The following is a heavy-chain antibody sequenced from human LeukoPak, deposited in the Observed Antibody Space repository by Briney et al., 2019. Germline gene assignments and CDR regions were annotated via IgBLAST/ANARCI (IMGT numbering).Heavy chain of an antibody. CDR2: ISGSGGST. J-gene: IGHJ4*01. CDR3: AKYSSGWELDF. Sequence: GGSLRLSCAASGFTFSSYGMNWVRQAPGKGLEWVSGISGSGGSTDYADSVKGRFTISRDDSKDTLSLQMNSLRAEDTAVYYRAKYSSGWELDFWGHGTLVTVSS. CDR1: GFTFSSYG. D-gene: IGHD6-19*01. V-gene: IGHV3-23*01.